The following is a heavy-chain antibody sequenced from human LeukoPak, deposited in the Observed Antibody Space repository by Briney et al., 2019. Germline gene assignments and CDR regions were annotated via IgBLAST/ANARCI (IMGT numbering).Heavy chain of an antibody. Sequence: GGSLRLSCAASGFSFSTHSMNWVRQAPGKGLEWVSSITSNSRYIYYADSVKGRFTISRDDAKNSLYLQMNSLRAEDTAVYYCAGRPQRLYYYYYGMDVWGQGTTVTDSS. J-gene: IGHJ6*02. CDR1: GFSFSTHS. CDR3: AGRPQRLYYYYYGMDV. V-gene: IGHV3-21*01. CDR2: ITSNSRYI.